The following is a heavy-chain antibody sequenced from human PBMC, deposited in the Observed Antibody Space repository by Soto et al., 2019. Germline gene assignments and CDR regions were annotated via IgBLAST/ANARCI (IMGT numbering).Heavy chain of an antibody. CDR1: GFTFSSYA. D-gene: IGHD3-3*01. CDR3: ARDRDFWSGKKFDY. J-gene: IGHJ4*02. CDR2: ISGSGGST. V-gene: IGHV3-23*01. Sequence: GGSLRLSCAASGFTFSSYAMSWVRQAPGKGLEWVSAISGSGGSTYYADSVKGRFTISRDNSKNTLYLQMNSLRDEDTAVYYCARDRDFWSGKKFDYWGQGTLVTVSS.